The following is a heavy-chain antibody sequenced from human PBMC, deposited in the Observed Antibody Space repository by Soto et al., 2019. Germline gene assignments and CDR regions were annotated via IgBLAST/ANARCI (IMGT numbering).Heavy chain of an antibody. Sequence: QVQLLESGPGLVKPSETLSLTCSVSGGSISSYYWSWLRQPPGKGPEWIGDINYSGSTKSNPSLKSRATIFIDASKNQFSLRLSSVTAADTAVYFCARRITIWSFFDIWGQGTMATVSS. CDR3: ARRITIWSFFDI. CDR1: GGSISSYY. D-gene: IGHD3-10*01. V-gene: IGHV4-59*08. CDR2: INYSGST. J-gene: IGHJ3*02.